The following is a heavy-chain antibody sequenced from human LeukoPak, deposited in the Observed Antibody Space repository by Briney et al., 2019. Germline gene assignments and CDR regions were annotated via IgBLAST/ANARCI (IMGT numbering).Heavy chain of an antibody. CDR2: IYYSGST. D-gene: IGHD4-23*01. Sequence: SETLSLTCTVSGGSISSSSYYWGWIRQPPGTGLEWIGSIYYSGSTYYNPSLKSRVTISVDTSKNQFSLKLSSVTAADTAVYCCARYDYGGNREYFQHWGQGTLVTVSS. CDR3: ARYDYGGNREYFQH. CDR1: GGSISSSSYY. J-gene: IGHJ1*01. V-gene: IGHV4-39*01.